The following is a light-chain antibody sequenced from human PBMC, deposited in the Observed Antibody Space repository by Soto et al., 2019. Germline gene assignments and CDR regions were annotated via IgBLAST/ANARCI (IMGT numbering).Light chain of an antibody. CDR1: SIDVGGYNY. CDR3: SSYAGSNNLV. V-gene: IGLV2-8*01. CDR2: DVS. Sequence: QSVLTQPPSASGSPGQSVTISCTGTSIDVGGYNYVSWYQQHPGKAPKLMIYDVSKRPSGVPDRFSGSKSGNTASLTVSGLQAEDEADYYCSSYAGSNNLVFGGGTKLTVL. J-gene: IGLJ3*02.